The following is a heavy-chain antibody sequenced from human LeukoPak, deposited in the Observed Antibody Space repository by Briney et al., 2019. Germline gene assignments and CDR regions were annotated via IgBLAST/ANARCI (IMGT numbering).Heavy chain of an antibody. CDR3: AKDGYCSSTSCYRSSNY. CDR1: GFTFGSYW. D-gene: IGHD2-2*03. CDR2: INTDGGST. Sequence: PGGPLRLSCAASGFTFGSYWMHWVRQAPGKGLVWVSRINTDGGSTTYADSVKGRFTISRDNAKNTLYLQMNSLRAEDTAVYYCAKDGYCSSTSCYRSSNYWGQGTLVTVSS. J-gene: IGHJ4*02. V-gene: IGHV3-74*01.